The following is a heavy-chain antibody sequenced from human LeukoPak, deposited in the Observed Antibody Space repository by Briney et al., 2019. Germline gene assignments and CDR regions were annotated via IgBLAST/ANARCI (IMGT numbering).Heavy chain of an antibody. CDR1: GGSISSYY. CDR3: ARHHLRYHISSWSIWFDP. V-gene: IGHV4-59*08. D-gene: IGHD6-13*01. Sequence: PSETLSLTCTVSGGSISSYYWSWIRQPPGKGWEGFGYFYYSGSTNYNPSLKSRVTISVNTSKNQLSLKLSSVTAADTAVYYCARHHLRYHISSWSIWFDPWGQGTLVTVSS. CDR2: FYYSGST. J-gene: IGHJ5*02.